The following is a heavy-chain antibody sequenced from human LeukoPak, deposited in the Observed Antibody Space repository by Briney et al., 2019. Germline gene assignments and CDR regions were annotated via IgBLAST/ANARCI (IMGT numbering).Heavy chain of an antibody. V-gene: IGHV1-69*01. CDR3: ARTGGRIVFDY. Sequence: SVNLSCKVSGGTLSSYAISWVRRAPGQGLEGMGGIIPIFGTANYAQKFQGRVTITADESTSTAYMELSSLRSEDTAVYYCARTGGRIVFDYWGEGTLVTVSS. J-gene: IGHJ4*02. D-gene: IGHD2/OR15-2a*01. CDR2: IIPIFGTA. CDR1: GGTLSSYA.